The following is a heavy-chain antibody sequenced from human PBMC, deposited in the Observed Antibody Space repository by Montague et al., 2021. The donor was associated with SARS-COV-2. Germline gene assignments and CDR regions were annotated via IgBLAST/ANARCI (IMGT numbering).Heavy chain of an antibody. D-gene: IGHD2-8*01. Sequence: SLRLSCAASGFPFNTYTMTWVRQAPGKGLEWVSSIFGSGAGTYYADSARGRFTISRDNSKNTLYLQLHGLRVEDTAVYYCAKNGGSGSLVYSYFDLWGRGTPVTVSS. CDR1: GFPFNTYT. CDR2: IFGSGAGT. CDR3: AKNGGSGSLVYSYFDL. V-gene: IGHV3-23*01. J-gene: IGHJ2*01.